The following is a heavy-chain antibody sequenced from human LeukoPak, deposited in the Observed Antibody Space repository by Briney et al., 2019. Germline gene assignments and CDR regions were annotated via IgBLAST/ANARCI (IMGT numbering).Heavy chain of an antibody. D-gene: IGHD6-13*01. CDR2: ISAYNGNT. Sequence: ASVKVSCKASGYTFTSYGISWVRQAPGQGLEWMGWISAYNGNTNYAQKLQGRVTMTTDTSTSTAYMELRSLRSDDTAVYYCASTAAAGTRGGYYYYYMDVWGKGTTVTVSS. CDR3: ASTAAAGTRGGYYYYYMDV. V-gene: IGHV1-18*01. CDR1: GYTFTSYG. J-gene: IGHJ6*03.